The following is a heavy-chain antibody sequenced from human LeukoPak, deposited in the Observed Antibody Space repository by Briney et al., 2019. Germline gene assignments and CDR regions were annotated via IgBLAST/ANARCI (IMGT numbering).Heavy chain of an antibody. CDR1: GYTFTSYY. CDR3: AREIAAAWTYFDC. CDR2: INPSGGST. J-gene: IGHJ4*02. Sequence: ASVKVSFKASGYTFTSYYMHWVRQAPGQGLEWMGIINPSGGSTSYAQKFQGRVTMTRDTSTSTVYMELSSLRSEDTAVYYCAREIAAAWTYFDCWGQGTLVTVSS. V-gene: IGHV1-46*01. D-gene: IGHD6-13*01.